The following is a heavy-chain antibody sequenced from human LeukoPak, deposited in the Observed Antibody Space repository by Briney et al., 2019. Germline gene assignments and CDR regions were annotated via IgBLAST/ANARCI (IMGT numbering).Heavy chain of an antibody. CDR1: GGTFSSYA. D-gene: IGHD2-2*01. CDR3: ARANCSSTSCYSGIDY. Sequence: SVKVSCKASGGTFSSYAISRVRQAPGQGLEWMGGIIPIFGTANYAQKFQGRVTITTDESTSTAYMELSSLRSEDTAVYYCARANCSSTSCYSGIDYWGQGTLVTVSS. V-gene: IGHV1-69*05. J-gene: IGHJ4*02. CDR2: IIPIFGTA.